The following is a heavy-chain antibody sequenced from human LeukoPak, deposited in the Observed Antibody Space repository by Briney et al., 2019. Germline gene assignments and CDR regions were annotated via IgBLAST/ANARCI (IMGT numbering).Heavy chain of an antibody. Sequence: GGSLRLSCAASGFTFSSYSMNWVRQAPGKGLEWVSSITSSGRYIYYADSVRGRFTISRDNAKNSLYLQMNSLRAEDTAVYYCAELGITMIGGVWGKGTTVTISS. CDR3: AELGITMIGGV. CDR2: ITSSGRYI. V-gene: IGHV3-21*01. CDR1: GFTFSSYS. J-gene: IGHJ6*04. D-gene: IGHD3-10*02.